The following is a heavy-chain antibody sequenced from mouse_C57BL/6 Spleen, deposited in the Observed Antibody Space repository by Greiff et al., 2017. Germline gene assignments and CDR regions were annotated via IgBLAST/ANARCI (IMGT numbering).Heavy chain of an antibody. CDR3: ARRGGQAMDY. V-gene: IGHV1-42*01. J-gene: IGHJ4*01. CDR1: GYSFTGYY. Sequence: VQLQQSGPELVKPGASVKISCKASGYSFTGYYMNWVKQSPEKSLEWIGEINPSTGGTTYNQKFKAKATLTVDKSSSTAYMQLKSLTSEDSAVXYCARRGGQAMDYWGQGTSVTVSS. D-gene: IGHD3-3*01. CDR2: INPSTGGT.